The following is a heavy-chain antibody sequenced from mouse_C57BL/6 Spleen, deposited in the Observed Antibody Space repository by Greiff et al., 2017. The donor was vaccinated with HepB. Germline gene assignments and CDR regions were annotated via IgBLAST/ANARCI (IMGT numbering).Heavy chain of an antibody. V-gene: IGHV14-3*01. D-gene: IGHD1-1*01. CDR2: IDPANGNT. J-gene: IGHJ2*01. Sequence: VQLQQSVAELVRPGASVKLSCTASGFNIKNTYMHWVKQRPEQGLEWIGRIDPANGNTKYAPKFQGKATITADPSANTAYLQLSSLTSEDTAIYYCGDYYYGSSGDPDYWGQGTTLTVSS. CDR3: GDYYYGSSGDPDY. CDR1: GFNIKNTY.